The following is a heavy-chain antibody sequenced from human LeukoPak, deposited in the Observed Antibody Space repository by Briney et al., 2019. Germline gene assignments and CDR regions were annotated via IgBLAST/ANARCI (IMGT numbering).Heavy chain of an antibody. CDR3: AKDIDYYGSGSYFGAFDI. D-gene: IGHD3-10*01. CDR2: ISYDGSNK. V-gene: IGHV3-30*18. J-gene: IGHJ3*02. Sequence: GGSLRLSCAASGFTFSSYGMHWVRRAPGKGLEWVAVISYDGSNKYYADSVKGRFTISRDNSKNTLYLQMNSLRAEDTAVYYCAKDIDYYGSGSYFGAFDIWGQGTMVTVSS. CDR1: GFTFSSYG.